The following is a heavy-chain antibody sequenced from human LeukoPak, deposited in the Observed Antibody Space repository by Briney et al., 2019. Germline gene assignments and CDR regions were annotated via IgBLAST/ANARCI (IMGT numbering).Heavy chain of an antibody. J-gene: IGHJ4*02. CDR3: AIGGIAAPNPFDY. D-gene: IGHD6-6*01. V-gene: IGHV3-30*02. Sequence: GGSLRLSCAGSGFTFSSYDMHRVRQAPGKGLEWVSFIRYDGSNKYYADSVKGRFTISRDNSKNTLYLQMNSLRAEDTAVYYCAIGGIAAPNPFDYSGQGTLVTVSS. CDR2: IRYDGSNK. CDR1: GFTFSSYD.